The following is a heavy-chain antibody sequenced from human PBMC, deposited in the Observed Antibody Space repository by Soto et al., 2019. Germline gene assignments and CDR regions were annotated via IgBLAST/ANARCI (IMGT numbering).Heavy chain of an antibody. CDR3: ASEQLAPRFNVMDV. D-gene: IGHD6-19*01. V-gene: IGHV1-18*01. J-gene: IGHJ6*02. CDR1: GYTLTSHG. Sequence: ASVKVSCKASGYTLTSHGISWVRQAPGQGLEWMGWVSTYNGDTNYAQKLRGRVTMTTDTSTSTAYLELRSLRSDDTAVYYCASEQLAPRFNVMDVWGQGTTVTVSS. CDR2: VSTYNGDT.